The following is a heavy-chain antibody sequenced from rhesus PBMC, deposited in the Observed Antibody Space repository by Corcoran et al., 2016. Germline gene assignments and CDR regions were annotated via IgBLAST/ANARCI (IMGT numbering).Heavy chain of an antibody. V-gene: IGHV4-65*01. D-gene: IGHD2-15*01. CDR2: NSGSNGST. CDR1: GGSVSSSNR. CDR3: AKDRRGYFLGC. Sequence: QVQLQESGPGLAKPSETLSLTCAVSGGSVSSSNRWSWIRQPPGKGLEWIWYNSGSNGSTYYNHSIKSRITNSTDTSKNLFSLKLGSVNAAVTAMYYCAKDRRGYFLGCWGQDVLVTVSS. J-gene: IGHJ4*01.